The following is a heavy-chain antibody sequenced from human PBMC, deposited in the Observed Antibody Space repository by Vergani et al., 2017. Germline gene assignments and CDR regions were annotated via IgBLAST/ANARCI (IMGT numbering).Heavy chain of an antibody. V-gene: IGHV1-69*08. J-gene: IGHJ6*02. D-gene: IGHD3-10*01. CDR1: GGTFSSYT. CDR2: IIPILGIA. CDR3: ARDPGTMVRGGDYYYCGMDV. Sequence: QVQLVQSGAEVKKPGSSVKVSCKASGGTFSSYTISWVRQAPGQGLEWMGRIIPILGIANYAQKFQGRVTITADKSTSTAYMELSSLRSEDTAVYYCARDPGTMVRGGDYYYCGMDVWGQGTTVIVSS.